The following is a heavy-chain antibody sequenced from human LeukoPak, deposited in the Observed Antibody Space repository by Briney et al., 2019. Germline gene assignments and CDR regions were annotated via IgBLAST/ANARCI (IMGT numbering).Heavy chain of an antibody. V-gene: IGHV4-30-4*01. Sequence: SQTLSLTCTVSGGSISSGDYYWSWIRQPPGKGLEWMGYIYYSGSTYYNPSLKSRVTISVDTSKNQFSLKLSSVTAADTAVYYCARDASGDFDSSGYYYRIFDYWGQGTLVTVSS. J-gene: IGHJ4*02. D-gene: IGHD3-22*01. CDR2: IYYSGST. CDR1: GGSISSGDYY. CDR3: ARDASGDFDSSGYYYRIFDY.